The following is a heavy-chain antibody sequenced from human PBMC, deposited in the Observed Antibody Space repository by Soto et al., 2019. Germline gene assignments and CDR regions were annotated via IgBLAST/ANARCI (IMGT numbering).Heavy chain of an antibody. CDR1: GFTFSSHG. J-gene: IGHJ4*02. Sequence: QVHLVESGGGVVQPGRSLRLSCAASGFTFSSHGMTWVRQAPGKGLEWVALIWYDGSNKYYADSVKGRFTISRDNSKNTLYLQMNSLRAEDTAGYYWARGETGREIDSWGQGTLVIVSS. V-gene: IGHV3-33*01. CDR3: ARGETGREIDS. CDR2: IWYDGSNK.